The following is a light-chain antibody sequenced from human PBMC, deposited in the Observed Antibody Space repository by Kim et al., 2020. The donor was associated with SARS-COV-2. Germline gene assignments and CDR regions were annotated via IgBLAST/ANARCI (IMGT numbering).Light chain of an antibody. J-gene: IGLJ1*01. CDR2: DVS. Sequence: QSALTQPASVSGSPGQSLTIPCTGTSSDVCGYNYVSWYKQHPGKAPKLMIFDVSNRPSEVSTRFSGSKSGNTASLTISWLQAEDETDYYCSSYTSSSTLDVFGTGTKVTFL. V-gene: IGLV2-14*03. CDR1: SSDVCGYNY. CDR3: SSYTSSSTLDV.